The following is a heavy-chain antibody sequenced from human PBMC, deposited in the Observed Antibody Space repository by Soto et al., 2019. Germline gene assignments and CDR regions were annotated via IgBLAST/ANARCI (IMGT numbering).Heavy chain of an antibody. V-gene: IGHV1-69*01. Sequence: QVQLVQSGAEVKKPGSSVKVSCTASGGTFSSYAISWVRQAPGQGLEWMGGIIPIFGTANYAQKFQGRVTITADESTITAYMELSSLRSEDTAVYYCARAVDTAMVTNWGSDYFDYWGQGTLVTVSS. D-gene: IGHD5-18*01. CDR3: ARAVDTAMVTNWGSDYFDY. CDR2: IIPIFGTA. J-gene: IGHJ4*02. CDR1: GGTFSSYA.